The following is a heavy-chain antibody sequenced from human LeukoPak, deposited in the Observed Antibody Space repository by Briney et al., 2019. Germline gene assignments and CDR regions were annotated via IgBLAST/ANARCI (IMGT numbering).Heavy chain of an antibody. D-gene: IGHD3-22*01. CDR2: ISSSSSYI. CDR3: ARDGDSSGYYRSFDI. CDR1: GFTFSSYS. J-gene: IGHJ3*02. Sequence: GGSLRLSCAASGFTFSSYSMNWVRQAPGKGLEWVSSISSSSSYIYYADSVKGRFTISRDNAKNSLYLQMNSLRAEDTAVYYCARDGDSSGYYRSFDIWGQGTMVTVSS. V-gene: IGHV3-21*01.